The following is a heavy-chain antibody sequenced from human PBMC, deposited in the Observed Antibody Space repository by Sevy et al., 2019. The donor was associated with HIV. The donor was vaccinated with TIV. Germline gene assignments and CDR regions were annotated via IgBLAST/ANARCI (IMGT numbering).Heavy chain of an antibody. CDR1: GYPFTNYG. CDR2: MSTYNGNT. J-gene: IGHJ4*02. Sequence: ASVKVSCKTSGYPFTNYGVTWVRQAPGQGLEWMGWMSTYNGNTNYAQKYQGRVTMTTDTSTNTVYMELRSLRSDDTAIYYCPSVTFLYYFDYWGKGTRVPVA. CDR3: PSVTFLYYFDY. V-gene: IGHV1-18*01.